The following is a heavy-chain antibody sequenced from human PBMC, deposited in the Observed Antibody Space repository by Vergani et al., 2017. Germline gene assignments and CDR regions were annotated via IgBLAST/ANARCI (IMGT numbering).Heavy chain of an antibody. D-gene: IGHD6-6*01. Sequence: QVQLVQSGAEVKKPGSSVKVSCKASGGTFSSYTISWVRQAPGQGLEWMGRIIPILGIANYAQKFQGRVTITADKSTSTAYMELSSLRSEDTAVYYCARDWGHSSSNAFDYWGQGTLVTVSS. J-gene: IGHJ4*02. CDR1: GGTFSSYT. CDR2: IIPILGIA. V-gene: IGHV1-69*08. CDR3: ARDWGHSSSNAFDY.